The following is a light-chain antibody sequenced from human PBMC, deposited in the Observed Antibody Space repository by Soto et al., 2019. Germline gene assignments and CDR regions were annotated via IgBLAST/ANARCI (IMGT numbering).Light chain of an antibody. CDR3: CSYAGSGTYV. CDR2: EDS. Sequence: QSALTQPASVSGSPGQSITISCTGTSSDVGNYNLVSWYQQHPGKAPKLVIYEDSKRPSGVSNRFSGSKSGSTASLTISGLQAEDEADYYCCSYAGSGTYVFGTGTKVTVL. CDR1: SSDVGNYNL. J-gene: IGLJ1*01. V-gene: IGLV2-23*01.